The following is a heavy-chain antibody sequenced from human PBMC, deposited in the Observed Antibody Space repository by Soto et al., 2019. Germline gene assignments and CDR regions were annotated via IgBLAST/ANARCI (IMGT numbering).Heavy chain of an antibody. V-gene: IGHV3-49*03. CDR2: IRSKAYGGTT. Sequence: GGSLRLSCTASGFTFGDYAMSWFRQAPGKGLEWVGFIRSKAYGGTTEYAASVKGRFTISRDDSKSIAYLQMNSLKTEDTAVYYCTRDRIAAAGTGLYYYYGMDVWGQGTTVTVSS. J-gene: IGHJ6*02. CDR3: TRDRIAAAGTGLYYYYGMDV. D-gene: IGHD6-13*01. CDR1: GFTFGDYA.